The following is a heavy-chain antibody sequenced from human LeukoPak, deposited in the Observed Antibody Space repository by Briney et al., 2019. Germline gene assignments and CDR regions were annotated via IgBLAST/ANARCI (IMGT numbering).Heavy chain of an antibody. D-gene: IGHD3-22*01. J-gene: IGHJ3*02. Sequence: PGGSLRLSCAASGFTFNNYAMSWVRQAPGKGLEWVSAVSGSGGSTYYADSVKGRFTISRDNSKNTLYLQMNSLRAEDTAVYYCATASNRRWLSTTYDAFDIWGQGTMVTVSS. CDR1: GFTFNNYA. V-gene: IGHV3-23*01. CDR3: ATASNRRWLSTTYDAFDI. CDR2: VSGSGGST.